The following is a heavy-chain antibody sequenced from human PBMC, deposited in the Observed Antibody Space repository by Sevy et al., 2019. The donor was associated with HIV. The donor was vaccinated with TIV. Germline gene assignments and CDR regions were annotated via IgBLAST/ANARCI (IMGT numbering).Heavy chain of an antibody. D-gene: IGHD6-6*01. J-gene: IGHJ6*02. CDR1: GYRFDNYA. CDR2: ISWSSGSI. V-gene: IGHV3-9*01. Sequence: GVSVRLSCSGYGYRFDNYAMHWVRQPPGKGLEWVSGISWSSGSIDYADSVKGRFTISRDNAKNSLYLQMNSLRPEDTALYFCARDLRPTYHFLGMDVWGHGTKVTVSS. CDR3: ARDLRPTYHFLGMDV.